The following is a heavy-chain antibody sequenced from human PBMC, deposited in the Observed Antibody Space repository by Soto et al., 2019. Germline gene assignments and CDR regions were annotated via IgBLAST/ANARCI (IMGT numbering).Heavy chain of an antibody. J-gene: IGHJ5*02. CDR2: IYYSGST. V-gene: IGHV4-31*03. CDR3: ARVVPDYYGSGRYPPAFWFAP. D-gene: IGHD3-10*01. Sequence: QVQLQESGPGLVKPSQTLSLTCTVSGGSISSGGYYWSWICHRPGKGLEWMGYIYYSGSTYYNPSLKSRVTKSEDTFKNQIYRKLSSVTAEDTAVYYCARVVPDYYGSGRYPPAFWFAPWGQGTLVTVSS. CDR1: GGSISSGGYY.